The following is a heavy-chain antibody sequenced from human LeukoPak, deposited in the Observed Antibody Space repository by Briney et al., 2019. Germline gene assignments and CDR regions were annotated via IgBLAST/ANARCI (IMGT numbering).Heavy chain of an antibody. D-gene: IGHD3-3*01. CDR3: ARRRSVSYYDFWSGYSNFDY. CDR1: GGSFSGYY. V-gene: IGHV4-34*01. J-gene: IGHJ4*02. Sequence: SETLSLTCAVCGGSFSGYYWSWIRQPPGKGLEWIGEINHSGSTNYNPSLKSRVTISVDTSKNQFSLKLSSVTAADTAVYYCARRRSVSYYDFWSGYSNFDYWGQGTLVTVSS. CDR2: INHSGST.